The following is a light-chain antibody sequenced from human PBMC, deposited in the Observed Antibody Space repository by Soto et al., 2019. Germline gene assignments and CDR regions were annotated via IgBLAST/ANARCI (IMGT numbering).Light chain of an antibody. CDR2: DVS. CDR3: SSYISSSTLYV. V-gene: IGLV2-14*01. CDR1: SSDVGGYNY. J-gene: IGLJ1*01. Sequence: QSVLTQPASVSGSPGQSITISCTGTSSDVGGYNYVSWYQQHPGKAPKLMIYDVSNRPSGVSNRFSGSKSGNTASLTISGLQAEDEDDYYCSSYISSSTLYVFGTGTKVTVL.